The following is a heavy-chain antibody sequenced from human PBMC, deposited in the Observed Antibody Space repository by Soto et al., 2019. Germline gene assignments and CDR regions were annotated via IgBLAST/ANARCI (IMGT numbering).Heavy chain of an antibody. CDR2: ISASGGST. V-gene: IGHV3-23*01. J-gene: IGHJ4*02. CDR1: GFTFSTYA. Sequence: EVQLLESGGGLVQPGGSLRLSCAASGFTFSTYAMTWVRQAPGKGLEWVSAISASGGSTYYADSVKGRFPISRDNSKNTLYLQMNSLRVEDTAVYYCAKVGFPYSYGYLFYYWGQGTLVTVSS. CDR3: AKVGFPYSYGYLFYY. D-gene: IGHD5-18*01.